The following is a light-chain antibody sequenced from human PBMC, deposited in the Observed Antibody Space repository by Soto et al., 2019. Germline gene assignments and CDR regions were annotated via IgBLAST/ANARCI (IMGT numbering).Light chain of an antibody. J-gene: IGKJ2*01. V-gene: IGKV3-20*01. Sequence: EIVLTQSPGTLSLSPGEGATLSCRASQSVSSSYLAWYQQKPGQAPRLLIYDASSRAPGIPDRFSGSGSGTDFTLTISRLEPEDFAVYYCQRYGSLPYTFGQGTKLEIK. CDR2: DAS. CDR3: QRYGSLPYT. CDR1: QSVSSSY.